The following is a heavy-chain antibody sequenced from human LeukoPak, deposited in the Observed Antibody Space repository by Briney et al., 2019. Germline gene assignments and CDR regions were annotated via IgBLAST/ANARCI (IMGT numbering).Heavy chain of an antibody. V-gene: IGHV1-69*05. CDR2: IIPIFGTA. J-gene: IGHJ3*02. CDR3: ATVSRWELQHHHDAFDI. D-gene: IGHD1-26*01. CDR1: GGTFSSYA. Sequence: GASVKVSCKASGGTFSSYAISWVRQAPGQGLEWMGGIIPIFGTANYAQKFQGRVTITTDESTSTAYMELSSLRSEDTAVYYCATVSRWELQHHHDAFDIWGQGIMVTVSS.